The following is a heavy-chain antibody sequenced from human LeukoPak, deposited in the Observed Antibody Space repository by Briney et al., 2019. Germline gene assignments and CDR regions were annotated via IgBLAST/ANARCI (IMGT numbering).Heavy chain of an antibody. D-gene: IGHD3-3*01. Sequence: GGSLRLSCAASGFTFSSYSLNWVRQAPGKGLERVSYISPSSSSTYYADSVKGRFTISRDNARNSLYLQMNSLSTEDTALYYCARDAASGNNWFDPWGQGTLVTVSS. J-gene: IGHJ5*02. CDR2: ISPSSSST. V-gene: IGHV3-48*01. CDR1: GFTFSSYS. CDR3: ARDAASGNNWFDP.